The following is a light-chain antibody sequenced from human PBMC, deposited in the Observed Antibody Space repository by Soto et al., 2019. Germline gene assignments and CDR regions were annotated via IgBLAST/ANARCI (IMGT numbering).Light chain of an antibody. Sequence: DIQMTQSPPTLSASVGDRVTITCRASQSINNWLAWYQQKPGKAPKFLIDRASSLESGVPSRFSGSGSGTEFTLTISSLQPDDFATYYCQQYASYPLTFGGGTKVEIK. CDR1: QSINNW. V-gene: IGKV1-5*03. CDR2: RAS. CDR3: QQYASYPLT. J-gene: IGKJ4*01.